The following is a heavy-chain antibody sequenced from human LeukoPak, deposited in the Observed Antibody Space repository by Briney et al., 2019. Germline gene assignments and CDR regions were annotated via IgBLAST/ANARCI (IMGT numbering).Heavy chain of an antibody. CDR3: ATVWAYSSSS. Sequence: PGGSLRLSCAASGFTFSSYAMSWVRQAPGKGREWVSAISGSGGSTYYADSVKGRFTISRDNSKNTLYLQMNSLRAEDTAVYYCATVWAYSSSSWGQGTLVTVSS. V-gene: IGHV3-23*01. D-gene: IGHD6-13*01. CDR2: ISGSGGST. CDR1: GFTFSSYA. J-gene: IGHJ4*02.